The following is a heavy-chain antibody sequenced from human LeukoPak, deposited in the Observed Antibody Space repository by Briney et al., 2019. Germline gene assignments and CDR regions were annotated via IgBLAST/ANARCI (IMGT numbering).Heavy chain of an antibody. D-gene: IGHD4-23*01. CDR2: ILHSGST. Sequence: SGTLSLTCAVSGASIRSSTNWWSWVRQPPGKGLEWIGEILHSGSTNYNPSLKSRVTMSADKSKNQFSLNLRSVTAADTAVYYCLYGGNPGVWVYWGQGTLVTVPS. J-gene: IGHJ4*02. V-gene: IGHV4-4*02. CDR3: LYGGNPGVWVY. CDR1: GASIRSSTNW.